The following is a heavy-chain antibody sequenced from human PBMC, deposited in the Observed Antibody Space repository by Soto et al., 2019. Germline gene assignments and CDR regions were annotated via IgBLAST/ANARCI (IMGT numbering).Heavy chain of an antibody. CDR3: ARDRDFRFDY. CDR2: TYNSGRT. V-gene: IGHV4-59*12. J-gene: IGHJ4*02. Sequence: SETLSLTCTVSGGSISNYYWSWIRQPPGKGLEWIGHTYNSGRTNYNASLQSRVTISVDTSKNQFSLKLTSVTAADTAVYYWARDRDFRFDYWGQGALVTVSS. CDR1: GGSISNYY.